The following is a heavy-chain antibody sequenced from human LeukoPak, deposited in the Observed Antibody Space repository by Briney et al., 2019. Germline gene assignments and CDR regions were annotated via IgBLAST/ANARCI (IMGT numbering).Heavy chain of an antibody. V-gene: IGHV1-2*06. J-gene: IGHJ4*02. CDR2: INPNGGAT. D-gene: IGHD3-10*01. CDR3: ARERITMLGGLTFPLFDY. Sequence: ASVKVSCKASGYTFTGYYIHWVRQAPGQGLEWIGRINPNGGATNYAQKFQGRVTMARDTSISTAYMDLGRLRSDDTAVYYCARERITMLGGLTFPLFDYWGQGTLVTVSS. CDR1: GYTFTGYY.